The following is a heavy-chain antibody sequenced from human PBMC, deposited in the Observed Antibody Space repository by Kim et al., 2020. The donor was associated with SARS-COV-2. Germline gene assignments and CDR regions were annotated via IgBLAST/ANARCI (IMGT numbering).Heavy chain of an antibody. V-gene: IGHV3-74*01. CDR2: LTCDGSST. D-gene: IGHD4-4*01. J-gene: IGHJ4*01. CDR1: GFSFTNYC. CDR3: ASVPRRAAHRNGY. Sequence: GGSLRLSCAASGFSFTNYCMHWVRQPPGKGLVWVALLTCDGSSTYYVDSVNGRFTTSRDNAKNTLYLQMNSLRVEDTAVYYCASVPRRAAHRNGYWSEG.